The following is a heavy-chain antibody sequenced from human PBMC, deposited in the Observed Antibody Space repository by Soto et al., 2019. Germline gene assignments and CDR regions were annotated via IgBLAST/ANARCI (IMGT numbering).Heavy chain of an antibody. J-gene: IGHJ6*03. V-gene: IGHV4-31*03. CDR3: ARAWGGWFGEFNYYYYYYMDV. CDR2: IYYSGST. CDR1: GGSIISGGYY. Sequence: PSETLSLTCTVSGGSIISGGYYWIWIRQHPGKGLEWIGYIYYSGSTYYNPSLKSRVTISVDTSKNQFSLKLSSVTAADTAVYYCARAWGGWFGEFNYYYYYYMDVWGKGTTVTVSS. D-gene: IGHD3-10*01.